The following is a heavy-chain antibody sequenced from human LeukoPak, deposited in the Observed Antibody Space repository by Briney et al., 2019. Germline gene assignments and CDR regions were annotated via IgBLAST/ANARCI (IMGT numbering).Heavy chain of an antibody. J-gene: IGHJ3*01. Sequence: PSETLSLTCTVSGGSISSYYWSWLRQPPGEGLEWIGYIYYSGSTNYNPSLTSRVTISLDTSKNQFSLKLSSVTAADTAVYYCARRVVVVTANDKSDAFDVWGQGTVVTVSS. CDR3: ARRVVVVTANDKSDAFDV. D-gene: IGHD2-21*02. CDR2: IYYSGST. V-gene: IGHV4-59*01. CDR1: GGSISSYY.